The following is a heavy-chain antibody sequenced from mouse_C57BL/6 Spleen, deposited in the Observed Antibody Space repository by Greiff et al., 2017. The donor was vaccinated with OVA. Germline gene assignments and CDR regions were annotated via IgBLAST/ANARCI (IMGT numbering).Heavy chain of an antibody. D-gene: IGHD2-1*01. Sequence: EVQLVESGGGLVKPGGSLKLSCAASGFTFSDYGMHWVRQAPEKGLEWVAYISSGSSTIYYADTVKGRFTISRDNAKNTLFLQMTSLRSEDTAMYYCARDGNYVAMDYWGQGTSVTVSS. CDR3: ARDGNYVAMDY. J-gene: IGHJ4*01. CDR1: GFTFSDYG. CDR2: ISSGSSTI. V-gene: IGHV5-17*01.